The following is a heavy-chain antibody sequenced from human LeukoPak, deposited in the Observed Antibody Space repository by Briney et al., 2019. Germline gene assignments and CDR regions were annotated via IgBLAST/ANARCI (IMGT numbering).Heavy chain of an antibody. V-gene: IGHV1-69*01. Sequence: GSSVKVSCKASGGTFSSYAISWVRQAPGQGLEWMGGIIPIFGTANYAQKFQGRVTITADESTSTAYMELSSLRSEDTAVYYCAREGSMVRGACDYWGQGTLDTVSS. CDR1: GGTFSSYA. CDR3: AREGSMVRGACDY. J-gene: IGHJ4*02. D-gene: IGHD3-10*01. CDR2: IIPIFGTA.